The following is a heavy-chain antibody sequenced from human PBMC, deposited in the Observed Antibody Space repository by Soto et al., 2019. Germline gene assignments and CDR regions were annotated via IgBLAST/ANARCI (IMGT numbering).Heavy chain of an antibody. CDR1: KFTFSSFG. CDR2: IWYDGSNK. D-gene: IGHD2-2*02. Sequence: QVKLVESGGGEVQPGRSLRLSCVASKFTFSSFGMHWVRQAPGKGLEWVAVIWYDGSNKYYADSVKGRFTISRYNSKNTLYLHMNSLRAEDTAVYYCARDLYGGDYYFDYWGQGTLVTVSS. CDR3: ARDLYGGDYYFDY. J-gene: IGHJ4*02. V-gene: IGHV3-33*01.